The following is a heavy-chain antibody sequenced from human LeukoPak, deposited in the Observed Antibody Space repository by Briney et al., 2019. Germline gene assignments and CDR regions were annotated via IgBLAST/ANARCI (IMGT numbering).Heavy chain of an antibody. CDR1: GYSFTNYW. CDR2: IYPGDSDT. CDR3: ARQGKSGYDWRGPFDY. J-gene: IGHJ4*02. Sequence: GESLKISCKGSGYSFTNYWIGWVRQMPGKGLEWMGIIYPGDSDTRYSPSFQGQVTISADKSISTAYLQWSSLKASDTAMYYCARQGKSGYDWRGPFDYWGQGSLVTVSS. V-gene: IGHV5-51*01. D-gene: IGHD5-12*01.